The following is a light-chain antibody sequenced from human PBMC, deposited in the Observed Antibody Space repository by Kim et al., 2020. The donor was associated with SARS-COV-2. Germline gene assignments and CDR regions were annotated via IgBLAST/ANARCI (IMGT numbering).Light chain of an antibody. J-gene: IGKJ1*01. CDR3: QQYHTYST. CDR1: QNVYIW. Sequence: SSVGDKVTITCRASQNVYIWLAWYQQKPGQVPKLLIHKTSGLQRGVPSRFSGGGSGTDFTLTIRSLQPDDFATFYCQQYHTYSTFGQGTKVDIK. CDR2: KTS. V-gene: IGKV1-5*03.